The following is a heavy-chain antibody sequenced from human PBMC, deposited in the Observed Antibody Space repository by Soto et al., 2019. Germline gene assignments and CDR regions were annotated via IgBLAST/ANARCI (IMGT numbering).Heavy chain of an antibody. Sequence: SETLSLTCAVDGGSFSGYDWSCIRQHPGKGLEWIGEINYSGSTYYNPSLKSRVTISVDTSKNQFSLKLSSVTAADTAVYYCASYPEPYYFDYWGQGTLVTVSS. J-gene: IGHJ4*02. CDR2: INYSGST. V-gene: IGHV4-34*09. CDR1: GGSFSGYD. CDR3: ASYPEPYYFDY.